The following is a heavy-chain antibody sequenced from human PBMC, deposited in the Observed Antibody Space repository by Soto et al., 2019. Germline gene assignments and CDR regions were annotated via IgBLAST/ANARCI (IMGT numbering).Heavy chain of an antibody. CDR3: ARVNSMYYYDSSGYYQTYYYYGMDV. CDR2: INSDGSST. D-gene: IGHD3-22*01. Sequence: PGGALRRSGAASGCTFSSYVMHLVRQAPGKGLVWVSRINSDGSSTSYADFVKGRFNISRDNDKNKLYLQMNSMRAEDTAVYYCARVNSMYYYDSSGYYQTYYYYGMDVWGQGTTVTVSS. J-gene: IGHJ6*02. V-gene: IGHV3-74*01. CDR1: GCTFSSYV.